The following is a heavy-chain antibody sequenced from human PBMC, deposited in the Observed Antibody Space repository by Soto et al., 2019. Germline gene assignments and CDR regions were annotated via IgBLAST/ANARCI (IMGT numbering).Heavy chain of an antibody. J-gene: IGHJ4*02. D-gene: IGHD2-15*01. CDR3: ARVGCSGGNCYHFDY. CDR2: IYYSGST. CDR1: GGSISSYY. Sequence: PSETLSLTCTVSGGSISSYYWSWIRQPPGQGLERIGYIYYSGSTSYNPSHTSRVNISVEPSKNQYSLKLSSVTAAAKAVYYCARVGCSGGNCYHFDYWGQGTLVTVS. V-gene: IGHV4-59*01.